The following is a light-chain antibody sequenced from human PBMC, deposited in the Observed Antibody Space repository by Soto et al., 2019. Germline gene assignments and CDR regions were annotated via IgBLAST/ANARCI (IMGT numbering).Light chain of an antibody. CDR1: RSIGNN. J-gene: IGKJ5*01. V-gene: IGKV1-39*01. CDR3: QQGFSPHFA. CDR2: AAS. Sequence: EIQVTQSPTSLSASVGERITITCRASRSIGNNLNWYQQRPGKAPQLLISAASSLQGGVPSRFSGSSSGTDFTLTINGLQPEDFATYYCQQGFSPHFAFGQGTRL.